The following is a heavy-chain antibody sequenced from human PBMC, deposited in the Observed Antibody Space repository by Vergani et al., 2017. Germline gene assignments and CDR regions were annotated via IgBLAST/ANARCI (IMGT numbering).Heavy chain of an antibody. D-gene: IGHD6-6*01. CDR1: GFSLSNARMG. J-gene: IGHJ6*03. CDR3: AQTYSSSPLYYYMDV. Sequence: QVTLKESGPVLVKPTETLTLTCTVSGFSLSNARMGVSWIRQPPGKALEWLAHIFSNDEKSYSTSLKSRRTISKDTSKSQVVLTMTNMDPVDTATYYCAQTYSSSPLYYYMDVWGKGTTVTVSS. V-gene: IGHV2-26*01. CDR2: IFSNDEK.